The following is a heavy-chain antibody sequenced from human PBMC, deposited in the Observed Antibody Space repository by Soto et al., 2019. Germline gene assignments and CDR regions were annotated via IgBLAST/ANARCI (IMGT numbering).Heavy chain of an antibody. J-gene: IGHJ6*02. CDR3: ARVSDYSNYVRYYYYGRDV. V-gene: IGHV4-59*01. CDR1: GGSISSYY. Sequence: PSETLSLTCTVSGGSISSYYWSWIRQPPGKGLEWIGYIYYSGSTNYNPSLKSRVTISVDTSKNQFSLKLSSVTAADTAVYYCARVSDYSNYVRYYYYGRDVWGQGTTVTVSS. D-gene: IGHD4-4*01. CDR2: IYYSGST.